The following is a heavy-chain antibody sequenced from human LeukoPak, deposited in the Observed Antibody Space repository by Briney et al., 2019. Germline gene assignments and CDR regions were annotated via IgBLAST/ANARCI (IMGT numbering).Heavy chain of an antibody. J-gene: IGHJ4*02. D-gene: IGHD7-27*01. Sequence: GGSLRLSCAASGFTFSSYAMNWVRQAPGKGLEWVAVISYDGSNKNYADSVKGRFTISKDNSKNTLYLQMNSLRAEDTAVYYCAKILTGDRVWYFDYWGQGTLVTVSS. V-gene: IGHV3-30-3*02. CDR2: ISYDGSNK. CDR3: AKILTGDRVWYFDY. CDR1: GFTFSSYA.